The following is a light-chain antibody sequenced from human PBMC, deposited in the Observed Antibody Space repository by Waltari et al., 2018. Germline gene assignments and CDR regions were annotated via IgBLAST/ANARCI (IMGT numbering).Light chain of an antibody. CDR2: DVN. Sequence: QSALTQPASVSGSPGQTIAISCTGTSSDIGSYNYVSWYQQHPGQAPKLLIYDVNQRPSGVSHRFSGSKSGNTASLTISGLRAEDEADFYCISYTSSSTLYVFGSGTKVTVL. V-gene: IGLV2-14*01. CDR3: ISYTSSSTLYV. J-gene: IGLJ1*01. CDR1: SSDIGSYNY.